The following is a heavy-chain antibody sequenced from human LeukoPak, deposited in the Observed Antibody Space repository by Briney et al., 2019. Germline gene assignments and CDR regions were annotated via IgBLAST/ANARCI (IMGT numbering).Heavy chain of an antibody. Sequence: PGGSLRLSCAASGFTFSDHYMDWVRQAPGKGLEWVGRTRNKANSYTTEYAASVKGRFTISRDDSKNSLYLQMNSLKTEDTAVYYCARESGLPAFDYWGQETLVTVSS. D-gene: IGHD2-21*01. CDR3: ARESGLPAFDY. CDR1: GFTFSDHY. CDR2: TRNKANSYTT. V-gene: IGHV3-72*01. J-gene: IGHJ4*02.